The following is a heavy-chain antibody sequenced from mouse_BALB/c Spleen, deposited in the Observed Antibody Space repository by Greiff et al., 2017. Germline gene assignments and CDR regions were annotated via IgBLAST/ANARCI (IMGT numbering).Heavy chain of an antibody. Sequence: EVQVVESGGGLVQPGGSLRLSCATSGFTFTDYYMSWVRQPPGKALEWLGFIRNKANGYTTEYSASVKGRFTISRDNSQSILYLQMNTLRAEDSATYYCARDLTGFDYWGQGTTLTVSS. CDR2: IRNKANGYTT. CDR3: ARDLTGFDY. D-gene: IGHD4-1*01. J-gene: IGHJ2*01. CDR1: GFTFTDYY. V-gene: IGHV7-3*02.